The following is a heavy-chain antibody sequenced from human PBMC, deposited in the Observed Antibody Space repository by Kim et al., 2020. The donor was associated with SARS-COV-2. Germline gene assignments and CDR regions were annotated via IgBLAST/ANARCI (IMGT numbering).Heavy chain of an antibody. V-gene: IGHV4-31*03. J-gene: IGHJ5*02. CDR3: VAFNFWSRPFVH. CDR2: IYNSGST. Sequence: SETLSLTCTVSGGYVNSGGYYWNWIRQHPGKGLEWLGYIYNSGSTYYNPSLASRIDISLDTSENQFSLKLSSVTAADTAIYYCVAFNFWSRPFVHWGQGILIPLS. CDR1: GGYVNSGGYY. D-gene: IGHD1-1*01.